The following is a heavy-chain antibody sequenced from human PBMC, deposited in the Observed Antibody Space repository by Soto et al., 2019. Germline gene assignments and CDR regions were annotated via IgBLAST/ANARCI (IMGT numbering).Heavy chain of an antibody. D-gene: IGHD4-17*01. CDR2: INQSGST. J-gene: IGHJ6*01. V-gene: IGHV4-34*01. CDR3: ARALFYGDYWVRYGMDV. CDR1: VGSFSGYY. Sequence: QVQLQQWGAGLVKPSETLSLTCAVYVGSFSGYYWTWIRQSPGKGLEWIGEINQSGSTNCNPSLKSRVTISVDTSKNQFPLRLSSVTAADTAIYYCARALFYGDYWVRYGMDVWGQGTTVIVSS.